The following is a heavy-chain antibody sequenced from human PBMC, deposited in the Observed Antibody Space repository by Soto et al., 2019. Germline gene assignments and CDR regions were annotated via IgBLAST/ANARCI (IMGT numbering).Heavy chain of an antibody. Sequence: SETLSLTCSVSAGSLSNYYWAWIRQSPGMGLEWIGEIYHTGSTKYNPSLKSRVAISVDMSKNQFSLTLSSVAPADTAVYYCARGGRGSGLYFLYYFDLWGQGTLVTVSS. V-gene: IGHV4-59*01. J-gene: IGHJ4*02. CDR1: AGSLSNYY. D-gene: IGHD6-19*01. CDR3: ARGGRGSGLYFLYYFDL. CDR2: IYHTGST.